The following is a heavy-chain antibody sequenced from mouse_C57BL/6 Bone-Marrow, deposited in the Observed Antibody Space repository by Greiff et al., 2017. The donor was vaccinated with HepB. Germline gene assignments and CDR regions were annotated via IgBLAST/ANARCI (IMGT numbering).Heavy chain of an antibody. Sequence: EVKLVESGGDLVKPGGSLKLSCAASGFTFSSYGMSWVRQTPDKRLEWVATISSGGRYTYYPDNVKGRFTLSRDNAKNTLYLQMRSLKSEDTAMYYCSRPPYYSNRYYFDYWGQGTTLTVSS. D-gene: IGHD2-5*01. CDR2: ISSGGRYT. V-gene: IGHV5-6*01. J-gene: IGHJ2*01. CDR1: GFTFSSYG. CDR3: SRPPYYSNRYYFDY.